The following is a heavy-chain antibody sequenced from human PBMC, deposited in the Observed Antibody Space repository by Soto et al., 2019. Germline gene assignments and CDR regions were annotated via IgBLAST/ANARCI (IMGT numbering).Heavy chain of an antibody. CDR2: ISGSGGST. Sequence: GGSLRLSCAASGVTFSSYAMSWVRQAPGKGLEWVSAISGSGGSTYYADSVKGRFTISRDNSKNTLYLQMNSLRAEDTAVYYCAKLGLEWLLGYYGMDVWGQGTTVTVSS. J-gene: IGHJ6*02. CDR3: AKLGLEWLLGYYGMDV. V-gene: IGHV3-23*01. CDR1: GVTFSSYA. D-gene: IGHD3-3*01.